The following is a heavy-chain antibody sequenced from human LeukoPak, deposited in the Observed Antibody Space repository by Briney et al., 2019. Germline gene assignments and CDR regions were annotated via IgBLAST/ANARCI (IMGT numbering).Heavy chain of an antibody. CDR2: INPSGGST. V-gene: IGHV1-46*01. CDR3: ARDRMGCSGGSCYYADAFDI. Sequence: ASVKVSCKASGGTFSSYAISWVRQAPGQGLEWMGIINPSGGSTSYAQKFQGRVTMTRDMSTSTVYMELSSLRSEDTAVYYCARDRMGCSGGSCYYADAFDIWGQGTMVTVSS. CDR1: GGTFSSYA. D-gene: IGHD2-15*01. J-gene: IGHJ3*02.